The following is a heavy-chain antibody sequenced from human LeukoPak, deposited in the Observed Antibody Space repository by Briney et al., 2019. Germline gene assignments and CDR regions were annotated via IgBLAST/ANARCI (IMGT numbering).Heavy chain of an antibody. Sequence: NPSETLSLTCAVSGGSVSSTNWWTWFRQPPGKGLEWIGEVHLDGRTNYNPSLTGRLTMSVDLYENHISLKLTSVTAADTAVYYCAREGGFYRPLDYSGQGTLVTVSS. J-gene: IGHJ4*02. CDR3: AREGGFYRPLDY. V-gene: IGHV4-4*02. CDR1: GGSVSSTNW. D-gene: IGHD3-3*01. CDR2: VHLDGRT.